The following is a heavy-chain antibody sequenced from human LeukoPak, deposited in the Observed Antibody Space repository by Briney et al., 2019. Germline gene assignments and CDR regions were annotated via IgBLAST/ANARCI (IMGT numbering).Heavy chain of an antibody. V-gene: IGHV4-61*01. CDR1: GGSITSGPTY. D-gene: IGHD1-26*01. J-gene: IGHJ4*02. CDR3: ARGDRWEALNS. Sequence: SETLSLTCTVSGGSITSGPTYWTWIRQPPGRGLEWIGYIHYSETTNYNSSLKSRVSISLDTSKNQFSLRLTSVTAADTAMYYCARGDRWEALNSWGQGTLVTVSS. CDR2: IHYSETT.